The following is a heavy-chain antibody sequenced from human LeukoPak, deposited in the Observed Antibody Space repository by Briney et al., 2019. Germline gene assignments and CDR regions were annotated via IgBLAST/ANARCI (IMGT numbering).Heavy chain of an antibody. CDR1: GFTFSSYA. J-gene: IGHJ4*02. CDR2: ISGSGGST. Sequence: GGSLRLSCAASGFTFSSYAMSWVRQAPGKGLEWVSAISGSGGSTYYADSVKGRFTISRDNAKNTLYLQMNSLRTEDTAVYYCARGVDNSYGYVFWGQGTRVAVSP. D-gene: IGHD5-18*01. CDR3: ARGVDNSYGYVF. V-gene: IGHV3-23*01.